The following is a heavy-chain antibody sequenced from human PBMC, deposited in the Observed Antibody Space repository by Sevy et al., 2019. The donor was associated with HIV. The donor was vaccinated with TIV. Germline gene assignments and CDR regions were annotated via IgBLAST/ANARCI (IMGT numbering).Heavy chain of an antibody. V-gene: IGHV4-39*01. CDR1: GGSVSSNNYY. CDR3: ARHPSGIPMLVVPLGWFDP. D-gene: IGHD3-22*01. J-gene: IGHJ5*02. CDR2: IFYTGKT. Sequence: SETLSLTCIVSGGSVSSNNYYWGWIRRSPGKGLEWIGSIFYTGKTHYSSSLKSRVTFSVDTSKNQFSLKLNSVTAADTAGYYCARHPSGIPMLVVPLGWFDPWGQGILVSVSS.